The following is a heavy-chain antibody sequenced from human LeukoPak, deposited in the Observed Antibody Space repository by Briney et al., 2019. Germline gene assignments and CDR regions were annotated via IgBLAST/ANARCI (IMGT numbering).Heavy chain of an antibody. CDR1: GFTFSDCW. Sequence: GGSLRLSCAASGFTFSDCWMTWVRQAPGKGLEWVSSISSSSSNIYYADSVKGRFTISRDNSKNTVYLQMNSLRVEDTAVYYCARGWPAHYFDHWGQGTLVTVSS. CDR3: ARGWPAHYFDH. V-gene: IGHV3-21*04. D-gene: IGHD6-13*01. J-gene: IGHJ4*02. CDR2: ISSSSSNI.